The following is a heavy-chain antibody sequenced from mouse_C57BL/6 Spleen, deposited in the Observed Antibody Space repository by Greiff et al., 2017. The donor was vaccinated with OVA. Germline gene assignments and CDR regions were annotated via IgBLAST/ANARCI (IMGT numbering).Heavy chain of an antibody. CDR3: ARDDDYDGGAWFAY. CDR2: IYPGSGST. D-gene: IGHD2-4*01. J-gene: IGHJ3*01. V-gene: IGHV1-55*01. Sequence: QVQLKQPGAELVKPGASVKMSCKASGYTFTSYWITWVKQRPGQGLEWIGDIYPGSGSTNYNEKFKSKATLTVDTSSSTAYMQLSSLTSEDSAVYYCARDDDYDGGAWFAYWGQGTLVTVSA. CDR1: GYTFTSYW.